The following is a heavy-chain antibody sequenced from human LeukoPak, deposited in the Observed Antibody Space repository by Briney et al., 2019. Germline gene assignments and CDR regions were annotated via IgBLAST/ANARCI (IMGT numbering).Heavy chain of an antibody. J-gene: IGHJ5*02. Sequence: SQTLSLTCAISGDSVSSNSAAWNWIKQSPSRGLEWLGRTYHRSKWYNEYAVSVKSRITINPDTSKNQFSLYLTSVTPDDTAVYYCARDIVDTSMVNWFDPWGQGTLVTVSS. CDR2: TYHRSKWYN. V-gene: IGHV6-1*01. CDR3: ARDIVDTSMVNWFDP. CDR1: GDSVSSNSAA. D-gene: IGHD5-18*01.